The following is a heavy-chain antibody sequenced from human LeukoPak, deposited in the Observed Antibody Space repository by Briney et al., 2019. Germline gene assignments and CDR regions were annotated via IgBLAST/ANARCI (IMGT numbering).Heavy chain of an antibody. D-gene: IGHD2-2*01. Sequence: SVKVSCKASGGTFSSYAISWVRQAPGQGLEWMGRIIPILGIANYAQKFQGRVTITADKSTSTAYRELSSLRSEDTAVYYCARELVVVPAAIPFDPWGQGTLVTVSS. CDR2: IIPILGIA. J-gene: IGHJ5*02. CDR3: ARELVVVPAAIPFDP. CDR1: GGTFSSYA. V-gene: IGHV1-69*04.